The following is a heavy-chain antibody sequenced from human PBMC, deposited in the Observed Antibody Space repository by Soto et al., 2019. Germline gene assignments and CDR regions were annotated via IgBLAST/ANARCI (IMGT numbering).Heavy chain of an antibody. CDR2: ISSRSDI. CDR1: GFTFSTYS. CDR3: AREYTAWPLAYGLDV. V-gene: IGHV3-21*01. D-gene: IGHD2-2*02. Sequence: GGSLRLSCVGSGFTFSTYSINWVRQAPGKGLEWVSSISSRSDIYYADSVKGRFTISRDNAKNSVSLQMNSLRAEDTAVYYCAREYTAWPLAYGLDVWGQGTRSPSP. J-gene: IGHJ6*02.